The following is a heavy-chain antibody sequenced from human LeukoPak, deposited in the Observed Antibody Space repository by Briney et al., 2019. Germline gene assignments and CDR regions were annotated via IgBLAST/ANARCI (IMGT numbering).Heavy chain of an antibody. Sequence: GGSLRLSCVASGFTFSTYGMSWVRQAPGKGLEWVSAISGSGGSTYYADSVKGRFTISRDNSKNTLYLQMNGLRAEDTAVYYCAELVITMIGGVWGKGTTVTISS. CDR1: GFTFSTYG. CDR3: AELVITMIGGV. J-gene: IGHJ6*04. V-gene: IGHV3-23*01. D-gene: IGHD3-10*02. CDR2: ISGSGGST.